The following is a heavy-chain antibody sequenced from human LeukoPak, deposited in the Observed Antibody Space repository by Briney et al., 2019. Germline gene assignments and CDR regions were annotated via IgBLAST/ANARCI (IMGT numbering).Heavy chain of an antibody. D-gene: IGHD3-10*01. CDR2: FSGSVDTT. CDR3: VRERFHGSGAPKFDF. Sequence: GGTLRLSCAASGFTFSTYAMNWVRQAPGKGLEWVSTFSGSVDTTYYADSVKGRFTISRDNAKNSLHLQVNSLRAEDTAVYYCVRERFHGSGAPKFDFWGQGTLATVSS. J-gene: IGHJ4*02. CDR1: GFTFSTYA. V-gene: IGHV3-23*01.